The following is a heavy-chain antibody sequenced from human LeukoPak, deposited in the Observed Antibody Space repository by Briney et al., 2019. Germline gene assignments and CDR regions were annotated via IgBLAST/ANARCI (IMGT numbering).Heavy chain of an antibody. CDR3: ATDPYYYDSSGYQY. V-gene: IGHV1-24*01. Sequence: ASVKVSCKVSGYXLTELSIHWVRQAPGKGLEWMGGFDPEDGETIYAQKFQGRVTMTEDTSTDTAYMELSSLRSEDTAVYYCATDPYYYDSSGYQYWGQGTLVTVSS. J-gene: IGHJ4*02. D-gene: IGHD3-22*01. CDR1: GYXLTELS. CDR2: FDPEDGET.